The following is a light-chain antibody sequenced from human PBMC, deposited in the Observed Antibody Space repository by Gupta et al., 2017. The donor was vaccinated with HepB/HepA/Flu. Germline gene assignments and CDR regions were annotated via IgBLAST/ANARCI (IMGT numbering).Light chain of an antibody. CDR1: QTISSY. V-gene: IGKV1-39*01. CDR3: QQSDRNPVT. Sequence: DIQMTPSPASLSASVGDRVTITCRTSQTISSYFNWYQQKSGKAPKLLIYGTSNLQSGVPSRFSGGGSGTDCTLTISSLQPEVLATDYCQQSDRNPVTFGQGTRR. J-gene: IGKJ5*01. CDR2: GTS.